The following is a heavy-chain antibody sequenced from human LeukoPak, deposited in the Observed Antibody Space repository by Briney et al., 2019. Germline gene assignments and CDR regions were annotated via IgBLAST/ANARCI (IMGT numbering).Heavy chain of an antibody. CDR1: GFTFSSYS. D-gene: IGHD6-19*01. J-gene: IGHJ4*02. Sequence: GGSLRLSCAASGFTFSSYSMNWVRQAPGKGLEWVSSISSSSYIYYADSVKGRFTISRDNAKNSLYLQMNSLRAEDTAVYYCARDPAPQWLGLDYWGQGPLVTVSS. V-gene: IGHV3-21*01. CDR2: ISSSSYI. CDR3: ARDPAPQWLGLDY.